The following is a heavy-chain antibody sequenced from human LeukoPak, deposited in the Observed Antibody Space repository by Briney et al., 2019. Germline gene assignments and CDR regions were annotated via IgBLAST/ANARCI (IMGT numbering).Heavy chain of an antibody. J-gene: IGHJ4*02. CDR2: ISAYNGNT. CDR1: GYTFTSYG. Sequence: ASVKVSCKASGYTFTSYGISWVRQAPGQGLEGMGWISAYNGNTNYAQKLQGRVTMTTDTSTSTAYMELRSLRSDDTAVYYCARDLQFYYDSSGPVDYWGQGTLVTVSS. D-gene: IGHD3-22*01. V-gene: IGHV1-18*01. CDR3: ARDLQFYYDSSGPVDY.